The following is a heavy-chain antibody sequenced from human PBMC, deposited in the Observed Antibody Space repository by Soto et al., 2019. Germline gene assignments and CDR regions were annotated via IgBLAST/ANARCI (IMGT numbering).Heavy chain of an antibody. CDR3: ARDFPYYESSDSYFDY. J-gene: IGHJ4*02. CDR1: GDSVSGNSAA. Sequence: SQTLSLTRAISGDSVSGNSAAWNWIRQCPSRGLEWLVRTYYRSKWYNAYSVSVKSRLTVSPDKSKNQFSLHLQSLPREGTAVYYCARDFPYYESSDSYFDYWGQGALVTVSS. D-gene: IGHD3-22*01. CDR2: TYYRSKWYN. V-gene: IGHV6-1*01.